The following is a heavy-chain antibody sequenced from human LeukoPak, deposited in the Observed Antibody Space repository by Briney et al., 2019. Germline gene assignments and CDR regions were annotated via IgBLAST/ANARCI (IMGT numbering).Heavy chain of an antibody. D-gene: IGHD2-21*02. V-gene: IGHV4-4*09. Sequence: TSETLSLTCTVSGFSITTYYWSWIRQSPGNGLEWIGLIHSSGSTTYNPSLKSRVTISVDTSKNQFSLKLNSVTAADTAVYYCARGGDAAPFDFWGQGTLVTVSS. J-gene: IGHJ4*02. CDR3: ARGGDAAPFDF. CDR1: GFSITTYY. CDR2: IHSSGST.